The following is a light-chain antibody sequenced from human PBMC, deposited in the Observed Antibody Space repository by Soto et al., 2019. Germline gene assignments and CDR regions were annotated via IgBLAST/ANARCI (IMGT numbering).Light chain of an antibody. CDR1: QSVSSSY. Sequence: EIVLTQSPGTLSLSPGERATLSCRASQSVSSSYLAWYQQKPGQAPRLLIYGASSRATGIPDRFSGSGSGTDFTLTISRPEPEDFAVYYCQQYGSSPPFGGGTKVDIK. J-gene: IGKJ4*01. CDR2: GAS. V-gene: IGKV3-20*01. CDR3: QQYGSSPP.